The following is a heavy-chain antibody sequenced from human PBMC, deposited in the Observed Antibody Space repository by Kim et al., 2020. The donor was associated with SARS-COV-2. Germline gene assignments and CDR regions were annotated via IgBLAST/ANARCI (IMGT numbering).Heavy chain of an antibody. D-gene: IGHD2-21*02. CDR1: GFPFSASA. CDR2: IRRKANNYAT. Sequence: GGSLRLSCAASGFPFSASAIHWVRQASGKGLEWIGRIRRKANNYATVYPASVKDRFTISRDDSKDTAYLQMNSRKTEDTAVYYCDTLRGGYSGRDDAFDIWGQGTRVTVSA. CDR3: DTLRGGYSGRDDAFDI. J-gene: IGHJ3*02. V-gene: IGHV3-73*01.